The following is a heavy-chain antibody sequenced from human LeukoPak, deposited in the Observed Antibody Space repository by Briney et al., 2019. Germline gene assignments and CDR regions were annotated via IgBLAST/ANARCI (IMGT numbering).Heavy chain of an antibody. CDR1: GGSISSYY. J-gene: IGHJ5*02. V-gene: IGHV4-59*12. CDR3: ARDSDGAYYDSSGYRFDP. Sequence: SETLSLTCTVSGGSISSYYWSWIRQPPGKGLEWIGYIYYSGSTNYNPSLKSRVTISVDTSKNQFSLKLSSVTAADTAVYYCARDSDGAYYDSSGYRFDPWGQGTLVTVSS. D-gene: IGHD3-22*01. CDR2: IYYSGST.